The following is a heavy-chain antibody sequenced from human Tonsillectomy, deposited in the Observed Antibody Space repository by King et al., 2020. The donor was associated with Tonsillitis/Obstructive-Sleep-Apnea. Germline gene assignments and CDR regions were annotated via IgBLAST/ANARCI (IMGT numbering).Heavy chain of an antibody. D-gene: IGHD3-22*01. J-gene: IGHJ4*02. CDR3: ARDYDSSGYYGY. V-gene: IGHV4-39*07. CDR1: GGSISSSSYY. CDR2: IYCSGST. Sequence: QLQESGPGLVKPSETLSLTCTVSGGSISSSSYYWGWIRQPPGKGLEWIGSIYCSGSTYYNPSLKSRVTISVDTSKNQFSLKLSSVTAADTAVYYCARDYDSSGYYGYWGQGTLVTVSS.